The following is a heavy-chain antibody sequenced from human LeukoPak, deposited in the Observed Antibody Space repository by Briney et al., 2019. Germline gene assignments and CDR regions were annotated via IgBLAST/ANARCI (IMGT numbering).Heavy chain of an antibody. V-gene: IGHV4-34*01. D-gene: IGHD4-17*01. CDR1: GVSFNDYY. CDR3: TRMTTGHDY. CDR2: INHSGYT. J-gene: IGHJ4*02. Sequence: SETLSLTCAVSGVSFNDYYWSWVRQTPGKGLEWIGEINHSGYTNDSPSLKSRVTLSIDTSRKQFSLNVRSVTVADTGIYYCTRMTTGHDYWGQGTLVTVSS.